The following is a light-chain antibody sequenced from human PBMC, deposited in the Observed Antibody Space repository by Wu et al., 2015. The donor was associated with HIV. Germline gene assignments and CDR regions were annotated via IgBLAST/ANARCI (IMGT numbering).Light chain of an antibody. CDR2: DAS. Sequence: AIQLTQSPSSLSASVGDRVTITCRASQAIDTAIAWYQQRPGRTPRLLVYDASDLPNGVPSRFRGSGSGTDFTLTITSLQSEDFATYYCQQFNGNPLFGGGPRVEI. V-gene: IGKV1-13*02. CDR1: QAIDTA. CDR3: QQFNGNPL. J-gene: IGKJ4*01.